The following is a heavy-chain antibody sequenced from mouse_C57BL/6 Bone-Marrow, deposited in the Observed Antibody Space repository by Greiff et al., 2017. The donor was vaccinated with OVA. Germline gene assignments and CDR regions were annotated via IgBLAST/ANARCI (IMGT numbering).Heavy chain of an antibody. Sequence: QVQLKESGAELARPGASVKLSCKASGYTFTSYGISWVKQRTGQGLEWIGEIYPRSGNTYYNEKFKGKATLTAYKSSSTAYMELRSLTSEDSAVYFWARQPSANWDWYFDVWGTGTTVTVSS. CDR1: GYTFTSYG. CDR3: ARQPSANWDWYFDV. CDR2: IYPRSGNT. V-gene: IGHV1-81*01. J-gene: IGHJ1*03. D-gene: IGHD4-1*01.